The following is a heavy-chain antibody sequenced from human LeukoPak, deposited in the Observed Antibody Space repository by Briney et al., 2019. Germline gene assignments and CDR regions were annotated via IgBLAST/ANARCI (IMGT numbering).Heavy chain of an antibody. CDR2: INHSGST. V-gene: IGHV4-34*01. CDR1: GGSFGGYY. J-gene: IGHJ4*02. CDR3: ARSSGYGGYYFDY. Sequence: SETLSLTCAVYGGSFGGYYWSWIRQPPGKGLEWIGEINHSGSTNYNPSLKSRVTISVDTSKNQFSLKLSSVTAADTAVYYCARSSGYGGYYFDYWGQGTLVTVSS. D-gene: IGHD3-22*01.